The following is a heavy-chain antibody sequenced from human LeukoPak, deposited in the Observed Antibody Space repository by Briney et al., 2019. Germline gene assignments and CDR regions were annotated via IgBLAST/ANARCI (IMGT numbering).Heavy chain of an antibody. CDR1: GYTFTGYY. D-gene: IGHD1-26*01. CDR2: INPNSGGT. J-gene: IGHJ4*02. V-gene: IGHV1-2*04. Sequence: ASVKVSCKASGYTFTGYYMHWVRQAPGQGLEWMGWINPNSGGTNYAQKFQGWVTMTRDTSISTAYMELSRLRSDDTAVYYCARAGGGSFGDPFDYWGQGTLVTVSS. CDR3: ARAGGGSFGDPFDY.